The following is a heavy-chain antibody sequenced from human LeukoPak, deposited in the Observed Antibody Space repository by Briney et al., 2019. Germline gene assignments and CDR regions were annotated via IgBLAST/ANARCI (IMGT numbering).Heavy chain of an antibody. CDR1: GYTFTSYD. D-gene: IGHD6-19*01. CDR3: ARGPPIAVAGSYYFDY. Sequence: GASVKVSCKASGYTFTSYDINWARQATGQGLEWMGWMNPNSGNTGYAQKFQGRVTMTRNTSISTAYMELSSLRSEDTAVYYCARGPPIAVAGSYYFDYWGQGTLVTVSS. CDR2: MNPNSGNT. V-gene: IGHV1-8*01. J-gene: IGHJ4*02.